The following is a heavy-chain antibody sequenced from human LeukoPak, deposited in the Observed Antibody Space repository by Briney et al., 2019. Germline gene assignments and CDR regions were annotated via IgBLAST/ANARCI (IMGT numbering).Heavy chain of an antibody. Sequence: SETLSLTCTVSGGSISSSSYYWGWLPPPPGKGLEWIGSIYYSGSTYYNPSLKCRVTISVDTSKNQISLKLSSVPAADTAVYYCARGGRWGTMVRGPDPPLDAFDIWGQGKMVTVSS. CDR3: ARGGRWGTMVRGPDPPLDAFDI. J-gene: IGHJ3*02. V-gene: IGHV4-39*07. CDR1: GGSISSSSYY. CDR2: IYYSGST. D-gene: IGHD3-10*01.